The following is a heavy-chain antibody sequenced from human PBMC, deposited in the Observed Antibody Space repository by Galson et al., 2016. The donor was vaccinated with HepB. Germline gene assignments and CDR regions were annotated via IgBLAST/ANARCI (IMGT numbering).Heavy chain of an antibody. CDR2: IFSIATT. CDR3: ARDRPGAGAFDF. CDR1: GVSLSHYH. J-gene: IGHJ3*01. D-gene: IGHD1-26*01. V-gene: IGHV4-59*01. Sequence: SETLSLTCSVSGVSLSHYHWNWIRQYPEKGLEWIGYIFSIATTNYNPSLQSRISISVDTSKNQFSLTLRSVTAADTAVYYCARDRPGAGAFDFWGQGVMVTVSS.